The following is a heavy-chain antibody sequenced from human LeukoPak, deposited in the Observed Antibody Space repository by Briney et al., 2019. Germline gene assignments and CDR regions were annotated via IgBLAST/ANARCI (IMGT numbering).Heavy chain of an antibody. J-gene: IGHJ4*02. CDR1: GFIFSSYG. Sequence: PGGSLTLSCAASGFIFSSYGMHWVRQAPGKGLEWVALISYDGTNQYYADSVKGRFTISRDNSKNTLYLQMNSLRAEDTAVYYCAKDRSGSYHSFDYWGQGTLVTVSS. V-gene: IGHV3-30*18. D-gene: IGHD1-26*01. CDR3: AKDRSGSYHSFDY. CDR2: ISYDGTNQ.